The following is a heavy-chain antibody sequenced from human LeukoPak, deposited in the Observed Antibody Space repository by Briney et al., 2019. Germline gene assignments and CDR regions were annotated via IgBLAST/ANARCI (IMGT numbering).Heavy chain of an antibody. CDR1: GFTFSSYW. V-gene: IGHV3-7*01. J-gene: IGHJ6*02. D-gene: IGHD3-10*01. CDR2: IKQDGSEI. Sequence: GGSLRLSCEVPGFTFSSYWMSWVRQAPGKGLEWVANIKQDGSEIYYVDSVKGRLTISRDNAKNSLYLQMNRLRAEDTAVYYCARLVRGVGGLDAWGQGTTLTVSS. CDR3: ARLVRGVGGLDA.